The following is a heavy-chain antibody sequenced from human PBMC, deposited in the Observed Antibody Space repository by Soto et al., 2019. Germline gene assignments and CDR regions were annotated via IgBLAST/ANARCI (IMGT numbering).Heavy chain of an antibody. CDR3: ASINSSGWTIPIDY. V-gene: IGHV3-7*02. Sequence: GGSLRLSCAASGFTFSSYWMSWVRQAPGKGLEWVANIKQDGSEKYYVDSVKGRFTISRDNAKNSLYLQMNSLRAEDTAVYYCASINSSGWTIPIDYWGQGTLVTVSS. CDR2: IKQDGSEK. CDR1: GFTFSSYW. J-gene: IGHJ4*02. D-gene: IGHD6-19*01.